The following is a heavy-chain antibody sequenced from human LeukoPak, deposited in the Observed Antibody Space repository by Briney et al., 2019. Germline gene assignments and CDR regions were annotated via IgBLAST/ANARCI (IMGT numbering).Heavy chain of an antibody. CDR1: GFTFSSYA. D-gene: IGHD3-22*01. V-gene: IGHV3-23*01. Sequence: PGGSLRLSCAASGFTFSSYAMNCVRQAPGKGLECVSGISGSGGSTYYADSVKGRFTSSRDNSKNTLYLQMNSRRAEDTAVYYCAKRIRDSSGYYYFDHWGQGTLVTVSS. CDR2: ISGSGGST. CDR3: AKRIRDSSGYYYFDH. J-gene: IGHJ4*02.